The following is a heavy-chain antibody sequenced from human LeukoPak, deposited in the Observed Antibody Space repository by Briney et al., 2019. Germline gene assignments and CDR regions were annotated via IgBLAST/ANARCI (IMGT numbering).Heavy chain of an antibody. CDR3: ARIDPLGFFDQ. V-gene: IGHV4-59*13. J-gene: IGHJ4*02. CDR1: GAFSSRYY. Sequence: PSETLPLTCRGSGAFSSRYYWSWVRQPLGKGLEWIGHIFFSGHSNYKPSRTSRISLSVDTSTAQFSLELSSVTAADTAVYYCARIDPLGFFDQWGPGTLVTVSS. CDR2: IFFSGHS.